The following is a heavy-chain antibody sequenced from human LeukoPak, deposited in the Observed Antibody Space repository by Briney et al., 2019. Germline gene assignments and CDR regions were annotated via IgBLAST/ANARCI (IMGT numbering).Heavy chain of an antibody. Sequence: PGGSLRLSCAASGFIVSSNYMSWVRQAPGKGLEWVSTIYSGGSTYYADSVKGRLTISRDNSQNTLYLQMNSLRAEDTAVYYCARAATLAGPFDYWGQGTLVTVSA. CDR1: GFIVSSNY. CDR2: IYSGGST. V-gene: IGHV3-53*01. CDR3: ARAATLAGPFDY. D-gene: IGHD6-13*01. J-gene: IGHJ4*02.